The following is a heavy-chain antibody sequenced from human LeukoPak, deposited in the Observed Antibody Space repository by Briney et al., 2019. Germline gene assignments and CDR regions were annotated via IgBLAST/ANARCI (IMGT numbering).Heavy chain of an antibody. D-gene: IGHD5-18*01. CDR1: GYTFTGYY. CDR3: ARGRTVDTAMVDNDY. Sequence: ASVKVSCKASGYTFTGYYMHWVRQTPGQGLEWMGWINPNSGDTNYAQKFQGRVTMTRDTSISTAYMELSRLTSDDTAVYYCARGRTVDTAMVDNDYWGQGTLVTVSS. J-gene: IGHJ4*02. V-gene: IGHV1-2*02. CDR2: INPNSGDT.